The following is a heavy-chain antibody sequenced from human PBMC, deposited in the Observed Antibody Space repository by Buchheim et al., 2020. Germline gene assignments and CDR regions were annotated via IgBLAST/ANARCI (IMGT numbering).Heavy chain of an antibody. Sequence: QVQLQQWGAGLLKPSETLSLTCAVYGGSFSGYYWSWIRQPPGKGLEWIGEINHSGSTNYNPSLKSRVTISVDTSKNQFSLKLGSVTTVDTAVYYCARGSKYSSGWRHYYYGMDVWGQGTT. CDR1: GGSFSGYY. J-gene: IGHJ6*02. CDR2: INHSGST. V-gene: IGHV4-34*01. D-gene: IGHD6-19*01. CDR3: ARGSKYSSGWRHYYYGMDV.